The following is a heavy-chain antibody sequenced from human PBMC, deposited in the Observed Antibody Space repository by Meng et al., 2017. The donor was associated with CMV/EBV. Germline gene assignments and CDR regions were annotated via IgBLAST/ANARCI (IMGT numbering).Heavy chain of an antibody. CDR1: GVSIRTHY. J-gene: IGHJ4*02. V-gene: IGHV4-59*11. Sequence: QLHPQQPGPGLVKPSWSLSLPGRVSGVSIRTHYWSWVRQTPGKGLEWIASIHYTGRADYSPSLKSRLTISVDTSDSQLSLKLSSVTPTDTAMYYCAERGGGYWGQGILVTVSS. D-gene: IGHD1-1*01. CDR2: IHYTGRA. CDR3: AERGGGY.